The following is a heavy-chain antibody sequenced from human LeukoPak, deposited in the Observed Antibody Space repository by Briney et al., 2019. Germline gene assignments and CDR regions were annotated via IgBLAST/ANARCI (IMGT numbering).Heavy chain of an antibody. V-gene: IGHV3-21*01. D-gene: IGHD3-10*01. CDR2: ISSSSSYI. CDR3: ARDMVRGVTMYYYYMDV. J-gene: IGHJ6*03. Sequence: GGSLRLSCAASGFTFSSYSMNWVRQAPGKGLEWVSSISSSSSYIYYADSVKGRFTISRDNSKNTLYLQMNSLRAEDTAVYYCARDMVRGVTMYYYYMDVWGKGTTVTVSS. CDR1: GFTFSSYS.